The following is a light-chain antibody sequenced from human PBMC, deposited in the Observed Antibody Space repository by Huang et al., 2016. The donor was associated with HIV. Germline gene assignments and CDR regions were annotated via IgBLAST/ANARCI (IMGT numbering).Light chain of an antibody. V-gene: IGKV2-30*02. Sequence: DVVLTQSPLSLPVTLGQPASISCRSTQSLVHRDGNTYLTWFHQRPGQAPRRLINKVSNRDSGVPDRFSGSGSGADFTLQISRVEAEDVGVYFCMQGTHWPLTFGQGTRLEI. CDR1: QSLVHRDGNTY. J-gene: IGKJ5*01. CDR2: KVS. CDR3: MQGTHWPLT.